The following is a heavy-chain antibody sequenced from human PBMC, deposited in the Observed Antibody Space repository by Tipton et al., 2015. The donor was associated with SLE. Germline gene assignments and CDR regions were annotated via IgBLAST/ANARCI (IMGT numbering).Heavy chain of an antibody. Sequence: TLSLTCTVSGGSISSHYWSWICQPPGKGLEWIGEINHSGSTNYNPSLKSRVTISVDTSKNQFSLKLSSVTAADTAVYYCAREDWYFDLWGRGTLVTVSS. CDR3: AREDWYFDL. J-gene: IGHJ2*01. V-gene: IGHV4-34*01. CDR1: GGSISSHY. CDR2: INHSGST.